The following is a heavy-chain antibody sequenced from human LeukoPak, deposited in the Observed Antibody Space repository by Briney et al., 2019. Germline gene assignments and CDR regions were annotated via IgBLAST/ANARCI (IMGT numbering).Heavy chain of an antibody. D-gene: IGHD3-22*01. J-gene: IGHJ4*02. CDR1: GFTSTSSA. CDR2: IVVGSGNT. CDR3: AVADYYDSSGYYY. Sequence: SVKVSCKASGFTSTSSAMQWVRQARGQRLEWIGWIVVGSGNTNYAQKFQERVTITRDMSTSTAYMELSSLRSEDTAVYYCAVADYYDSSGYYYWGQGTLVTVSS. V-gene: IGHV1-58*02.